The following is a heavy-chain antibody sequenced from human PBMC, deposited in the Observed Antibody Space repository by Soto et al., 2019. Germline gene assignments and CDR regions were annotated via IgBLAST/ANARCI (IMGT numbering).Heavy chain of an antibody. J-gene: IGHJ4*02. CDR3: ARYRREAVAGYTLDN. D-gene: IGHD6-13*01. CDR1: GCSISSNY. V-gene: IGHV4-59*01. Sequence: PADTLSLTGTVSGCSISSNYWTWIRQPPGKGLEWIGYVYNSGSTNYNPSLNSRVTISEDTSTSPFSLKVNSMTAADTAVYYCARYRREAVAGYTLDNWGQGILVTVSS. CDR2: VYNSGST.